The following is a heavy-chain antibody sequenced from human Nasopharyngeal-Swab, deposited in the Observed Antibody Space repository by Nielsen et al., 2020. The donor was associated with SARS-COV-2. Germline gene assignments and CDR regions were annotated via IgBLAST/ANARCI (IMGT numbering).Heavy chain of an antibody. CDR2: IYYSGST. D-gene: IGHD6-19*01. CDR1: GGSISSGDYY. Sequence: LRLSCTVSGGSISSGDYYWSWIRQPPGKGLEWIGYIYYSGSTYYNPSLKSRVTISVDTSKNQFSLKLSSVTAADTAVYYCARLDIAVAGLGYWGQGTLVTVSS. CDR3: ARLDIAVAGLGY. V-gene: IGHV4-30-4*01. J-gene: IGHJ4*02.